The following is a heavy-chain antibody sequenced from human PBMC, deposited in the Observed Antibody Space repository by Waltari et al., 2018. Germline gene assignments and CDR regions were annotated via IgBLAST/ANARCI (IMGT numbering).Heavy chain of an antibody. J-gene: IGHJ4*02. CDR2: IYSGGST. CDR3: AKLGVGATGGIVDY. V-gene: IGHV3-23*03. CDR1: GFTFSSYV. D-gene: IGHD1-26*01. Sequence: EVQLLESGGGLVQPGGSLRLSCAASGFTFSSYVMSWVRQAPGKGLEWVAVIYSGGSTYYADFVKGRLTISRDNSKNTLYLQMNSLRAEDTAVYYCAKLGVGATGGIVDYWGQGTLVTVSS.